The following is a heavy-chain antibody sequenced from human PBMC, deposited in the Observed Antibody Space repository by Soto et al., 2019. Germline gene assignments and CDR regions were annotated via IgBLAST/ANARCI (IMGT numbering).Heavy chain of an antibody. D-gene: IGHD6-13*01. Sequence: QITLKESGPTLVKPTQTLTLTCTFSGLSVRTSEVGVGWIHQPPGKALEWLAHIYWDGDKRYSPSLKNRLTITKDTSKNQVALTMTNMDPADTGTYYCAHRRVNYAMDVRGQGITVTVSS. CDR1: GLSVRTSEVG. CDR2: IYWDGDK. CDR3: AHRRVNYAMDV. V-gene: IGHV2-5*02. J-gene: IGHJ6*02.